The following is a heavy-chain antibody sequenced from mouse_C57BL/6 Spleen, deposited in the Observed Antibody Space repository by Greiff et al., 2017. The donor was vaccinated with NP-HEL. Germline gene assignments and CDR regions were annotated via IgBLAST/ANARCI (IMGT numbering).Heavy chain of an antibody. CDR2: ISSGGSYT. D-gene: IGHD2-5*01. V-gene: IGHV5-6*02. CDR3: ARHGGYSNFYYYAMDY. CDR1: GFTFSSYG. Sequence: EVKLVESGGDLVKPGGSPKLSCAASGFTFSSYGMSWVRQTPDKRLEWVATISSGGSYTYYPDSVKGRFTISRDNAKNTLYLQMSSLKSEDTAMYYCARHGGYSNFYYYAMDYWGQGTSVTVSS. J-gene: IGHJ4*01.